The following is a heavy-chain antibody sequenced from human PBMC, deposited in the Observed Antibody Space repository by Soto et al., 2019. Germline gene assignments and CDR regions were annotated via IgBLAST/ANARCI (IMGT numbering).Heavy chain of an antibody. J-gene: IGHJ4*02. Sequence: GGSLRLSCAASGFTFSSYAMSWVRQAPGKGLEWVSAISGSGGSTYYADSVKGRFTISRDNAKNSLYLQMNSLRAEDTAVYYCARDRGYTYGFDFWGQGALVTVSS. CDR3: ARDRGYTYGFDF. V-gene: IGHV3-23*01. CDR2: ISGSGGST. CDR1: GFTFSSYA. D-gene: IGHD5-18*01.